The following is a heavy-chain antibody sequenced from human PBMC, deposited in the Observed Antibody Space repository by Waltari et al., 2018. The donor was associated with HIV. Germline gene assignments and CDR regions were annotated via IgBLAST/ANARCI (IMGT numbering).Heavy chain of an antibody. CDR3: TRNTLTYFDF. J-gene: IGHJ4*02. V-gene: IGHV3-49*04. CDR1: GFTFGDYL. CDR2: IRSKADSCVTP. Sequence: EVQLVESGGGLIQPGRSLRLSCTGSGFTFGDYLMSWVRQAPGYGVEWVCFIRSKADSCVTPAYAASVKCRFTISRDDSRSVVYLQMNSLKTEDTAVYYCTRNTLTYFDFWGQGTLVTVSS.